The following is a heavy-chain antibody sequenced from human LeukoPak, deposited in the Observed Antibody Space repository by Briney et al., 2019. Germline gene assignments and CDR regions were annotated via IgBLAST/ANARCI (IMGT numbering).Heavy chain of an antibody. CDR1: GVTISSYY. CDR3: ARDVYYDSSGTERESGAFDI. Sequence: SETLSLTCTVSGVTISSYYWSWIRQPPGKGLEGIGYIYYSGSTNYNPSLKSRVTISVDTSKNQFYMKLSSVTAADTAVYYCARDVYYDSSGTERESGAFDIWGQGIMVTVSS. D-gene: IGHD3-22*01. J-gene: IGHJ3*02. V-gene: IGHV4-59*01. CDR2: IYYSGST.